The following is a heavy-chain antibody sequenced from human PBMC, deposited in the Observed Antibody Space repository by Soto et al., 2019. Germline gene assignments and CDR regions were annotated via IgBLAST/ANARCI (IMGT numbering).Heavy chain of an antibody. CDR1: GFTFSSYW. Sequence: GGSLRLSCAASGFTFSSYWMSRVRQAPGKGLEWVANIKQDGSEKYYVDSVKGRFTISRDNAKNSLYLQMNSLRAEDTAVYYCARDGRWGYSYGFDYWGQGTLVTVSS. D-gene: IGHD5-18*01. CDR3: ARDGRWGYSYGFDY. J-gene: IGHJ4*02. CDR2: IKQDGSEK. V-gene: IGHV3-7*03.